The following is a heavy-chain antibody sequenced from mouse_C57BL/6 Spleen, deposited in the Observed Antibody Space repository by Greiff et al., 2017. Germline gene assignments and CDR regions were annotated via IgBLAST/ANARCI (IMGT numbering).Heavy chain of an antibody. CDR1: GYSITSGYY. CDR3: ARRSHYYAMDY. CDR2: ISYDGSN. Sequence: EVKLVESGPGLVKPSQSLSLTCSVTGYSITSGYYWNWIRQFPGNKLEWMGYISYDGSNNYNPSLKNRISITRDTSKNQFFLKLNSVTTEDTATYYCARRSHYYAMDYWGQGTSVTVSS. V-gene: IGHV3-6*01. J-gene: IGHJ4*01.